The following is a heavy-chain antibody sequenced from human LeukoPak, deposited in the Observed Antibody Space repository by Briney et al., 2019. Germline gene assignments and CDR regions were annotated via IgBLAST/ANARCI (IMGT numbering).Heavy chain of an antibody. J-gene: IGHJ4*02. CDR1: GGSISTSNYY. Sequence: SETLSLTCTVSGGSISTSNYYWGWIRQPPGKGLEWIGNIFYSGSTYYNPSLKSRVTISVDKSKNQFSLKLSSVTAADTAVYYCARGGNRIEAAGFDYWGQGTLVTVSS. V-gene: IGHV4-39*07. D-gene: IGHD6-13*01. CDR2: IFYSGST. CDR3: ARGGNRIEAAGFDY.